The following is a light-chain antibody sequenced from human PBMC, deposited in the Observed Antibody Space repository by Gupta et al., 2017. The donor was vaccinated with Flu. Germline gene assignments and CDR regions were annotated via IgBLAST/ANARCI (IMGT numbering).Light chain of an antibody. Sequence: QTVVTQEPSLSVSPGGTVTFTCGLSSGSVSTSYYPSWYQQTPGQAPRTLIYNTNSRSSGVPDRFSGSILGNKAALTITGAQADDESDYYCVLYMVSGISVFGGGTKLTVL. CDR2: NTN. CDR1: SGSVSTSYY. J-gene: IGLJ3*02. CDR3: VLYMVSGISV. V-gene: IGLV8-61*01.